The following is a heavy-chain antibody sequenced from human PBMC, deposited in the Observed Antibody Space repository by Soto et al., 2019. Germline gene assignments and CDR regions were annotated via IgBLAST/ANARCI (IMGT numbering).Heavy chain of an antibody. V-gene: IGHV1-69*13. D-gene: IGHD6-6*01. J-gene: IGHJ6*02. CDR2: IIPIFGTA. CDR3: ARDEGIAARPFAGMDV. CDR1: GGTFSSYA. Sequence: GASVKVSCKASGGTFSSYAISWVRQAPGQGLEWMGGIIPIFGTANYAQKFQGRVTITADESTSTAYMELSSLRSEDTAVYYCARDEGIAARPFAGMDVWGQGTTVTVSS.